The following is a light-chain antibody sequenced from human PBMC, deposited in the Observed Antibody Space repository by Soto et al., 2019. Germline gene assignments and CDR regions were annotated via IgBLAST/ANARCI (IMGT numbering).Light chain of an antibody. CDR2: EVS. J-gene: IGLJ1*01. Sequence: QSVLTQPASVSGSPGQSITISCTGTSRDVGGYNLVSWYQQHPGKAPKLMIYEVSKRPSGVSNRFSGSKSGNTASLTISGLQAEDEADYYCCSYAGSSTYVFGTGTKLTVL. CDR1: SRDVGGYNL. CDR3: CSYAGSSTYV. V-gene: IGLV2-23*02.